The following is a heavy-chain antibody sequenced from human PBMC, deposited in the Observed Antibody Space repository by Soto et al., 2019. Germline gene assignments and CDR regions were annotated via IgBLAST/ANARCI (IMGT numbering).Heavy chain of an antibody. CDR2: ISSTTNYI. V-gene: IGHV3-21*06. CDR3: ARESEDLTSNFDY. CDR1: GFTLTSYS. J-gene: IGHJ4*02. Sequence: PGGSLRLSCGASGFTLTSYSMNWVRQAPGKGLEWVSSISSTTNYIYYGDSMKGRFTISRDNAKNSLYLEMNSLRAEDTAVYYCARESEDLTSNFDYWGQGTLVTVSS.